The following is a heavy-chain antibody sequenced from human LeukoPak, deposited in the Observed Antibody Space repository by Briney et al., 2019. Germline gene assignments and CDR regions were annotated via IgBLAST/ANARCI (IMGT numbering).Heavy chain of an antibody. D-gene: IGHD5-12*01. CDR3: AKDTGSGYDYFSYYFDY. V-gene: IGHV3-23*01. CDR1: GFTFSSYG. J-gene: IGHJ4*02. CDR2: IIGTAFST. Sequence: GGSLRLSCAASGFTFSSYGMYWVRQAPGKGLEWVSLIIGTAFSTYHADSVRGRFTISTDNSKNSLYLQMNSLRAEDTAVYYCAKDTGSGYDYFSYYFDYWGQGTLVTVSS.